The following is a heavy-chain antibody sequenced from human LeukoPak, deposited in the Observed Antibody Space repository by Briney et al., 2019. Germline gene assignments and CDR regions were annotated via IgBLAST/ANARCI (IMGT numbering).Heavy chain of an antibody. CDR1: GGSINSSNW. V-gene: IGHV4-4*02. J-gene: IGHJ4*02. CDR3: ARDRNSNLRLGF. CDR2: IFHSGSA. Sequence: SETLSLTCDVSGGSINSSNWWSWVRPSPGKGLEWIGQIFHSGSANYSPSFKSRVTISVDKSKNQFSLSLTSVTAADTAVYYCARDRNSNLRLGFWGPGTLVTVSS. D-gene: IGHD2/OR15-2a*01.